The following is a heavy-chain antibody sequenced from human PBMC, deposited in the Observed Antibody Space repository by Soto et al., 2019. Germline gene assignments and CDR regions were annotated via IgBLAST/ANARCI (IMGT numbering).Heavy chain of an antibody. J-gene: IGHJ4*02. D-gene: IGHD3-10*01. Sequence: QVQLVQSGAEVKKPGASVKVSCKASGYTFTAYYVHWIRQAPRQGLEWMGYVSPDRGGTIYAQNFQGRITMTRDTSINTAYMELSRLTSDDTALYYCARVEGSAASAGDWGQGTLVTVSS. CDR2: VSPDRGGT. V-gene: IGHV1-2*02. CDR3: ARVEGSAASAGD. CDR1: GYTFTAYY.